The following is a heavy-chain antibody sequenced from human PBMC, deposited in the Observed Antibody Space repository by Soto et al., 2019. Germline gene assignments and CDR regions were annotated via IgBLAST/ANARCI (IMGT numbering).Heavy chain of an antibody. D-gene: IGHD4-17*01. CDR1: GFTFSSYA. CDR2: ISGSGGST. Sequence: GGSLRLSCAASGFTFSSYAMSWVRQAPGKGLEWVSAISGSGGSTYYADSVKGRFTISRDNSKNTLYLQMNSLRAEDTAVYYCAGHIMTTVTYYYYYMDVWGKGTTVTVSS. V-gene: IGHV3-23*01. J-gene: IGHJ6*03. CDR3: AGHIMTTVTYYYYYMDV.